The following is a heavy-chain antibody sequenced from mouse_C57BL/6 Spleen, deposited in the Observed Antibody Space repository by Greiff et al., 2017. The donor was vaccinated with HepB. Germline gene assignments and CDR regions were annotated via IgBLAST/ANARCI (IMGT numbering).Heavy chain of an antibody. CDR3: ARDGGIYVGFAY. CDR1: GFTFSSYA. J-gene: IGHJ3*01. CDR2: ISDGGSNT. D-gene: IGHD1-1*02. Sequence: DVMLVEPGGGLVKPGGSLKLSCAASGFTFSSYAMSWVRQTPEKRLEWVATISDGGSNTNYTENVKGRSTISRDNATNKLYLQLSNLKSEDAAMYYCARDGGIYVGFAYWGQGTIVTVSA. V-gene: IGHV5-4*01.